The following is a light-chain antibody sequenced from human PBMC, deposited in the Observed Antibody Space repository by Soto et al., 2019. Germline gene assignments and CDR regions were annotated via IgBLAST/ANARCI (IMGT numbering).Light chain of an antibody. V-gene: IGKV4-1*01. Sequence: DIVMTQSPDSLAVSLGERATINCKSSQSVLYSSNNKNYLAWYQQKPGQPPKLLIYWAPTRESGVPDRFSGGGSGTDFTLTISSLQAEDVAVYYCQQYYSTPRLTFGGGTKVEIK. CDR3: QQYYSTPRLT. J-gene: IGKJ4*01. CDR2: WAP. CDR1: QSVLYSSNNKNY.